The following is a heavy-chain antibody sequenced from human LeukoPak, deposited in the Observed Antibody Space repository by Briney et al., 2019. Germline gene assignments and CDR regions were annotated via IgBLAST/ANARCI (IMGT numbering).Heavy chain of an antibody. CDR1: AFTFSSYG. D-gene: IGHD3-10*01. CDR2: NRYDGSNK. CDR3: AKGGVRGVIITSNVGYFDY. Sequence: GGSLRLSCAASAFTFSSYGMHWVRQAPGKGLEWVAFNRYDGSNKYYADSVKGRFTISRDNSKNTLYLQMNSLRAEDTAVYYCAKGGVRGVIITSNVGYFDYWGQGTLVTVSS. J-gene: IGHJ4*02. V-gene: IGHV3-30*02.